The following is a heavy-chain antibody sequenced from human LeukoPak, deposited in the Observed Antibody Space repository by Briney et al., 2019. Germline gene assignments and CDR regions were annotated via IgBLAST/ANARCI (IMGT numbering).Heavy chain of an antibody. Sequence: SETLSLTCAVYGGSFSGYYWSWIRQPPGKGLEWIGEINRSGSTNYNPSLKSRVTISVDTSKNQFSLKLSSVTAADTAVYYCARGLGYYDSSGYQIDYWGQGTLVTVSS. CDR2: INRSGST. V-gene: IGHV4-34*01. CDR3: ARGLGYYDSSGYQIDY. J-gene: IGHJ4*02. CDR1: GGSFSGYY. D-gene: IGHD3-22*01.